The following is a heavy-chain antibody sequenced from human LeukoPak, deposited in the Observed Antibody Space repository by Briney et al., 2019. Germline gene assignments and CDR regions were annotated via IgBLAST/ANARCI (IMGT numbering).Heavy chain of an antibody. CDR3: ARDLITVAGTDYGMDV. V-gene: IGHV4-59*01. Sequence: SETLSLTCTVSGGSISSYYWSWIRQPPGKGLEWIGYIYYSGSTNYNPSLTSRVTISVDTSKNQFSLKLSSVTAADTAVYYCARDLITVAGTDYGMDVWGQGTTVTVSS. CDR2: IYYSGST. D-gene: IGHD6-19*01. CDR1: GGSISSYY. J-gene: IGHJ6*02.